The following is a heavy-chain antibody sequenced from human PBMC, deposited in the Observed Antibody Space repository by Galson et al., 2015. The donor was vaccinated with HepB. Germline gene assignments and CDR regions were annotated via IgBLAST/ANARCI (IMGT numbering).Heavy chain of an antibody. J-gene: IGHJ4*02. V-gene: IGHV1-69*13. CDR1: GGTFSSYA. CDR3: ANWNYGLVYFDY. Sequence: SVKVSCKASGGTFSSYAISWVRQAPGQGLEWMGGIIPIFGTANYAQKFQGRVTITADESTSTAYMELSSLRSEDTAVYYCANWNYGLVYFDYWGQGTLVTVSS. CDR2: IIPIFGTA. D-gene: IGHD1-7*01.